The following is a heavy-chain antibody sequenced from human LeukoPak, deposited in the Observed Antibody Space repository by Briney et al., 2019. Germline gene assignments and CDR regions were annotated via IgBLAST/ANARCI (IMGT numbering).Heavy chain of an antibody. CDR3: ARDRGVYMGGDNDFDV. Sequence: SETLSLTCSVSGGSITSRDFYCGWIRQSPGKGLEWIGSIYYRGTTYYTPSLKSRVTMSVDTSKSQFSLSLTSVTAADTAVYYCARDRGVYMGGDNDFDVWGQGTMVSVSS. CDR2: IYYRGTT. CDR1: GGSITSRDFY. D-gene: IGHD2-8*02. V-gene: IGHV4-39*07. J-gene: IGHJ3*01.